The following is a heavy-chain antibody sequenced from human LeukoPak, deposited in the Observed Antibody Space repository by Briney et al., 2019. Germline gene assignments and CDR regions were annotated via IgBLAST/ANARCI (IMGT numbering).Heavy chain of an antibody. Sequence: PSETLSLTCTVSGGSISSSSYYWGWIRQPPGKGLEWIGSIYYSGSTYYNPSLKSRVTISVDTSKNQFSLKLSSVTAADTAVYYCARQKRSSSSFDYWGQGTLVTVSS. CDR1: GGSISSSSYY. CDR2: IYYSGST. D-gene: IGHD6-13*01. J-gene: IGHJ4*02. CDR3: ARQKRSSSSFDY. V-gene: IGHV4-39*01.